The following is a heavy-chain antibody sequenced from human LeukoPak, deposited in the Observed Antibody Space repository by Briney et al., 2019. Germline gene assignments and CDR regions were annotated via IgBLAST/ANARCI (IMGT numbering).Heavy chain of an antibody. CDR1: GGSMSAYY. J-gene: IGHJ6*02. D-gene: IGHD1-26*01. CDR3: ARALVGATRYYGMDV. CDR2: VSDSGST. V-gene: IGHV4-59*08. Sequence: SETLSLTCTVSGGSMSAYYWSWIRQPPGKGLEYIGYVSDSGSTDYNPSLKSRVTISVDTSMNQFSLRLSSVTAADTAVYYCARALVGATRYYGMDVWGQGTTVTVSS.